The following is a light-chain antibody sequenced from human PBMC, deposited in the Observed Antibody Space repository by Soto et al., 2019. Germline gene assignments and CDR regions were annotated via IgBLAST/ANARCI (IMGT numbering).Light chain of an antibody. CDR1: QSVSSN. CDR3: QQYNNWPPYT. CDR2: GAS. J-gene: IGKJ2*01. V-gene: IGKV3-15*01. Sequence: EIVMTQSPATLSVSPGERATLSCRASQSVSSNLAWYQQKPGQAPRLLIYGASTRATGIPAGFSGSGSGTEFTLTISSLQSEDFALYYCQQYNNWPPYTFGQGNKLEIK.